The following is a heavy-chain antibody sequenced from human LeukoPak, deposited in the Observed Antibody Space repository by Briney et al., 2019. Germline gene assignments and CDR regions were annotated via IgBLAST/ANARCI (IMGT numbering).Heavy chain of an antibody. CDR3: AREVVAHRLYFDC. CDR2: IYSGGST. D-gene: IGHD5-12*01. J-gene: IGHJ4*02. CDR1: GFSVSSNY. V-gene: IGHV3-53*01. Sequence: SGGSLRLSCAASGFSVSSNYMSWVRQAPGKGLEWVSAIYSGGSTYYADSVKGRFTISRDNSKNTLYLQMNSLRAEDTAVYYCAREVVAHRLYFDCWGQGTLVTVSS.